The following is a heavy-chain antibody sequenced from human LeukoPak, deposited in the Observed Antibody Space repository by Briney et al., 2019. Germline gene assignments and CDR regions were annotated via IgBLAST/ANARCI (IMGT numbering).Heavy chain of an antibody. CDR2: IKQDGSEK. D-gene: IGHD3-22*01. Sequence: GGSLRLSCAASGFTFSSYWMSWVRQAPGKGLEWVANIKQDGSEKYYVDSVKGRFTISRDNAKNSLYLQMNSLRAEDTAVYYCARRGSRERYYYDSSGYVNDYWGQGTLVTVSS. J-gene: IGHJ4*02. CDR1: GFTFSSYW. CDR3: ARRGSRERYYYDSSGYVNDY. V-gene: IGHV3-7*01.